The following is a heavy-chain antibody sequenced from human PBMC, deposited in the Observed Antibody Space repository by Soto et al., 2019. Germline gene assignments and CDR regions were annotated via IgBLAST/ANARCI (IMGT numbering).Heavy chain of an antibody. CDR3: ASGYYASVSLITYFGLDV. CDR1: DFPFLQFY. V-gene: IGHV1-46*01. J-gene: IGHJ6*02. CDR2: INPDGGTT. D-gene: IGHD3-10*01. Sequence: ASVKVSCKASDFPFLQFYIHWVRQAPGQGPQWMGVINPDGGTTTYAQTFKGRVSMTRDKSTSTVHMQLSSLRSEDTALYYCASGYYASVSLITYFGLDVWGQGTTVTFSS.